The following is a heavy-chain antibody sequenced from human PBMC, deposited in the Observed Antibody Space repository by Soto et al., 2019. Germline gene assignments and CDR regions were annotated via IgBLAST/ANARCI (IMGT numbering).Heavy chain of an antibody. D-gene: IGHD6-19*01. CDR3: ARLFDTSGWYDY. J-gene: IGHJ4*02. V-gene: IGHV5-51*01. CDR1: GYXFTSYW. Sequence: PXEXLKSSCKGSGYXFTSYWFVWVRQMPGKGLERIGIIYPGDSDTRYSPSFQGQVTISADKSITTTYLQWSSLKASDTAIYYCARLFDTSGWYDYWGQGTLGTVSS. CDR2: IYPGDSDT.